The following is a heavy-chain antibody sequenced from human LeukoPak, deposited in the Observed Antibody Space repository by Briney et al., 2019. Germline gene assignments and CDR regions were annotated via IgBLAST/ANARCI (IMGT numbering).Heavy chain of an antibody. CDR2: ISSSGSTI. CDR3: AGEGSSWYDVY. D-gene: IGHD6-13*01. Sequence: AGRSLRLSCAASGFTFSDYYMSWIRQAPGKGLEWVSYISSSGSTIYYADSVKGRFTISRDNAKNSLYLQMNSLRAEDTAVYYCAGEGSSWYDVYWGQGTLVTVSS. J-gene: IGHJ4*02. V-gene: IGHV3-11*04. CDR1: GFTFSDYY.